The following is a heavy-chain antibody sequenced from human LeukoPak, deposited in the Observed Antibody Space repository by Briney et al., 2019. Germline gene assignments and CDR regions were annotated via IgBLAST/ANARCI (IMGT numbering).Heavy chain of an antibody. CDR2: IYYSGST. Sequence: SETLSLTCTVSGGSISSYYWSWIRQPPGKGLEWIGYIYYSGSTNYNPSLKSRVTTSVDTSKNQFSLKLSSVTAADTAVYYCARVDSITGTTDYWGQGTLVTVSS. J-gene: IGHJ4*02. V-gene: IGHV4-59*01. D-gene: IGHD1-7*01. CDR3: ARVDSITGTTDY. CDR1: GGSISSYY.